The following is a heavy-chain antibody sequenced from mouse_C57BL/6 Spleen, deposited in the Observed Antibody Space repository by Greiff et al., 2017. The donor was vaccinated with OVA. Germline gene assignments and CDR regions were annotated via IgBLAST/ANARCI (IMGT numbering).Heavy chain of an antibody. CDR2: IYPRSGNT. V-gene: IGHV1-81*01. CDR3: ARGDYDEDWYFDV. CDR1: GYTFTSYG. J-gene: IGHJ1*03. D-gene: IGHD2-4*01. Sequence: QVQLQQSGAELARPGASVKLSCKASGYTFTSYGISWVKQRTGQGLEWIGEIYPRSGNTYYNEKFKGKATLTADKSSSTAYMELRSLTSEDSAVYFCARGDYDEDWYFDVWGTGTTVTVSS.